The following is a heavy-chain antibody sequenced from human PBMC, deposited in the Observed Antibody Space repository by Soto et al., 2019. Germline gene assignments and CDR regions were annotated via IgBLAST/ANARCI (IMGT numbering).Heavy chain of an antibody. D-gene: IGHD1-26*01. V-gene: IGHV3-21*01. CDR2: ISSSSYI. J-gene: IGHJ4*02. CDR3: ARIGWELLFDYFDY. Sequence: EVQLVESGGGLVKPGGSLRLSCAASGFTFSSYSMNWVRQAPGKGLEWVSSISSSSYIYYADSVKGRFTISRDNAKNSLYLQMNSLRAEDTAVYYCARIGWELLFDYFDYWGQGTLVTVSS. CDR1: GFTFSSYS.